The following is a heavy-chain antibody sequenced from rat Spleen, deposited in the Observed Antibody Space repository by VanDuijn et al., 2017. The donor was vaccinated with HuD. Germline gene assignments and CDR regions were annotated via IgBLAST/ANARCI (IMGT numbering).Heavy chain of an antibody. J-gene: IGHJ2*01. Sequence: EVQLVESDGGLVQPGRSLKLSCAASGFTFSDYGMAWVRQAPTKGLEWVSTITSCDSSGHSSTYYRDSVKGRFTISRDNAKSTLYLQMDSLRSEATATYYCARHGGLNSGYGAWYFDYWGQGVMVTVSS. V-gene: IGHV5-29*01. CDR2: ITSCDSSGHSST. D-gene: IGHD4-3*01. CDR1: GFTFSDYG. CDR3: ARHGGLNSGYGAWYFDY.